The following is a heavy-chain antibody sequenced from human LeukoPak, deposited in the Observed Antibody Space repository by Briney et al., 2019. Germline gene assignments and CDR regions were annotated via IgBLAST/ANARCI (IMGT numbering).Heavy chain of an antibody. Sequence: SQTLSLTCSVSGGSISSGDYYWSWIRQPPGKGLEWIGYIYYSGSTYCNPSLKSRVTISVDTSKNQFSLKLSSVTAADTAVYYCARRFYGSGSIDPWGQGTQVIVSS. V-gene: IGHV4-30-4*01. D-gene: IGHD3-10*01. CDR2: IYYSGST. J-gene: IGHJ5*02. CDR3: ARRFYGSGSIDP. CDR1: GGSISSGDYY.